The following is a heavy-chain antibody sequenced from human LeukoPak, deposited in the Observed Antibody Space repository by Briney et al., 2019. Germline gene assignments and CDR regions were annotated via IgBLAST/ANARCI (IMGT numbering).Heavy chain of an antibody. CDR2: INPSGGST. D-gene: IGHD1-26*01. CDR1: GYTFTSYY. J-gene: IGHJ4*02. CDR3: AREYIVGATHPGRDY. V-gene: IGHV1-46*01. Sequence: ASVKVSCKASGYTFTSYYMHWVRQAPGQGLEWMGIINPSGGSTSYAQKFQGRVTMTRDMSTSTVYMELSSLRSEDTAVYYCAREYIVGATHPGRDYWGQGTLVTVSS.